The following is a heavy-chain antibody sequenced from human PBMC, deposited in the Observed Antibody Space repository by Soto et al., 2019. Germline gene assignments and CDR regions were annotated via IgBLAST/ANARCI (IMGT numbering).Heavy chain of an antibody. CDR2: IWYDGSNK. Sequence: PGGSLRLSCAASGFTFSSYGMHWVRQAPGKGLEWVAVIWYDGSNKYYADSVKGRFTISRDNSKNTLYLQMNSLRAEDTAVYYCAKRVVVKGHDAFDIWGQGTMVTVSS. CDR1: GFTFSSYG. CDR3: AKRVVVKGHDAFDI. J-gene: IGHJ3*02. D-gene: IGHD3-22*01. V-gene: IGHV3-33*06.